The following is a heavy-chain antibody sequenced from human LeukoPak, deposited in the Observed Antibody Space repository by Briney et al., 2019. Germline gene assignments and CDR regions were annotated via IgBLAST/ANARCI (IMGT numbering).Heavy chain of an antibody. CDR2: ISRSCASK. CDR1: GLTFSSYA. CDR3: AKGYGSGSNYTFDY. J-gene: IGHJ4*02. Sequence: PGGSLRLSCAASGLTFSSYAMSWVRQAPGKGLDWVSGISRSCASKHYADSVKGRFTISRDNSKNTLYLQMNSLRAEDTAVYYCAKGYGSGSNYTFDYWGQGTLVSVSS. D-gene: IGHD3-10*01. V-gene: IGHV3-23*01.